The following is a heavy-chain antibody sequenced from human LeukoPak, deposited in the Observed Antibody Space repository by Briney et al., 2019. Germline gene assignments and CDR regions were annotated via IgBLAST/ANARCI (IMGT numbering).Heavy chain of an antibody. CDR1: GFTFSSYS. V-gene: IGHV3-21*01. Sequence: GGSLRLSCAASGFTFSSYSMNWVRQAPGKGLEWVSSISGSSSYIYYADSVKGRFTISRDNAKNSLYLQMNSLRAEDTAVYYCASPIIAVAGTTSGDYWGQGTLVTVSS. J-gene: IGHJ4*02. CDR2: ISGSSSYI. CDR3: ASPIIAVAGTTSGDY. D-gene: IGHD6-19*01.